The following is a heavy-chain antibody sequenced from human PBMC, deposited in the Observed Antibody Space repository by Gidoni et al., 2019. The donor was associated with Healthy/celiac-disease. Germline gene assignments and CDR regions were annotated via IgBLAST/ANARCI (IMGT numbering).Heavy chain of an antibody. CDR3: ATGGITMVRGNSRPYYFDY. Sequence: QLQLQESGPGLVKPSATLSLTCTLSGGSIRSSSYYWGWLRQPPGKGLEWIGSIYYSGSTYYNPSRKSRVTISVDTSENQFSLKLSSVTAADTAVYYCATGGITMVRGNSRPYYFDYWGQGTLVTVSS. V-gene: IGHV4-39*07. CDR1: GGSIRSSSYY. J-gene: IGHJ4*02. D-gene: IGHD3-10*01. CDR2: IYYSGST.